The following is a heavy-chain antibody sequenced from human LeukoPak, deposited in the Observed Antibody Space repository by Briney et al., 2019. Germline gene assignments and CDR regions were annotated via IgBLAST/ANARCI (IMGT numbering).Heavy chain of an antibody. CDR3: ARGQGGGSFGSLQH. D-gene: IGHD1-26*01. J-gene: IGHJ1*01. CDR2: ISSSSSTI. CDR1: GFTFSSYS. V-gene: IGHV3-48*01. Sequence: GGSLRLSCAASGFTFSSYSMNWVRQAPGKGLEWVSYISSSSSTIYYADSVKGRFTISRDNAKNSLYLQMNSLRAEDTAVYYCARGQGGGSFGSLQHWGQGTLVTVSS.